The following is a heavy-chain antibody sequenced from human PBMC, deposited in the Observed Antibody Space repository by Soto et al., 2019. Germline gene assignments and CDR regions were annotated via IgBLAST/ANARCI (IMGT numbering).Heavy chain of an antibody. CDR2: IYYSGST. D-gene: IGHD5-18*01. V-gene: IGHV4-31*03. CDR1: GGSISSGGYY. J-gene: IGHJ4*02. Sequence: SETLSLTCTVSGGSISSGGYYWSWIRQHPGKGLEWIGYIYYSGSTYYNPSLKSRVTISVDTSKNQFSLKLSSVTAADTAVYYCAREAEEGYSLEGYFDYWGQGTLVTVSS. CDR3: AREAEEGYSLEGYFDY.